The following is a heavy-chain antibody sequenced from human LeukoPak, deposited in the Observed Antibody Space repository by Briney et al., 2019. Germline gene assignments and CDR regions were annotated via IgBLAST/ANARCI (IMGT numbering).Heavy chain of an antibody. CDR2: ISAYNGNT. J-gene: IGHJ4*02. D-gene: IGHD6-13*01. V-gene: IGHV1-18*01. CDR1: GGTFSSYA. CDR3: ARTRDPIAAAGLIGY. Sequence: ASVKVSCKASGGTFSSYAISWVRQAPGQGLEWMGWISAYNGNTNYAQKLQGRVTMTTDTSTSTAYMELRSLRSDDTAVYYCARTRDPIAAAGLIGYWGQGTLVTVSS.